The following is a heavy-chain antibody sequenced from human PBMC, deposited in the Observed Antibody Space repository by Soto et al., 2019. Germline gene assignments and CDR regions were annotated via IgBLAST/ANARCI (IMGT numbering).Heavy chain of an antibody. D-gene: IGHD3-22*01. V-gene: IGHV4-59*01. J-gene: IGHJ5*01. CDR1: GGSLSSYY. CDR3: ARVVRTNWFQS. Sequence: SETLSLTCTVSGGSLSSYYWSWIRQPPGKGLEWIGYIYYSGSTNYNPSLKSRVTISVDTSKNQFSLKLSSVTAADTAVYYCARVVRTNWFQSWGQGTLVTVSS. CDR2: IYYSGST.